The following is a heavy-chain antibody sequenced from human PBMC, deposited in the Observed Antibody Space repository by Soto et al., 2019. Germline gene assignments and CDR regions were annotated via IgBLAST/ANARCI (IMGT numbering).Heavy chain of an antibody. CDR3: TRQVVGADYYFYGMDV. CDR2: IRSKANSYAT. J-gene: IGHJ6*02. CDR1: GVSVCGSA. D-gene: IGHD1-26*01. V-gene: IGHV3-73*01. Sequence: LGCAACGVSVCGSAVAWALQTSGKGLEWVGRIRSKANSYATAYAASVKGRFTISRDDSKNTAYLQMNSLKTEDTAVYYCTRQVVGADYYFYGMDVWGQGTTVTVSS.